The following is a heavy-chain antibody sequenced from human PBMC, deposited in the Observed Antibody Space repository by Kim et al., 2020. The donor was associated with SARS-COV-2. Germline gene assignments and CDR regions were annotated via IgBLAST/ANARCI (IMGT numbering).Heavy chain of an antibody. CDR2: SA. CDR3: AKDLGLQY. D-gene: IGHD5-12*01. Sequence: SAYYADSVKGRFTISRDNSKRTLYLQMNSLVVEDTAVFYCAKDLGLQYWGQGTLVTVSS. V-gene: IGHV3-23*01. J-gene: IGHJ1*01.